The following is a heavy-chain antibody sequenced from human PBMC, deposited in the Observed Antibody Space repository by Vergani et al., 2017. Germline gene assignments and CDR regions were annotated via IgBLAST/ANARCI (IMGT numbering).Heavy chain of an antibody. D-gene: IGHD3-3*01. Sequence: QVTLRESGPALVKPTQTLTLTCTFSGFSILTSEMCVSWIRQPPGKALEWLALIDWNDNKYFNTSLKTRLTISKDASKNQVVLTVTNMHPVDKATYYCARIRPRGRSGYYIFDFWGEGSLLAVAS. CDR1: GFSILTSEMC. J-gene: IGHJ4*02. CDR2: IDWNDNK. CDR3: ARIRPRGRSGYYIFDF. V-gene: IGHV2-70*01.